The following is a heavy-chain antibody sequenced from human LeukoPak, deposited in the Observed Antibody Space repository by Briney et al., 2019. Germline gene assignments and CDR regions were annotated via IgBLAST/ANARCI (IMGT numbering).Heavy chain of an antibody. CDR1: GFTFTSSW. J-gene: IGHJ6*03. CDR3: AKITMVRDYYMDV. D-gene: IGHD3-10*01. CDR2: ISGSGGST. V-gene: IGHV3-23*01. Sequence: EGSLRLSCAASGFTFTSSWMSWVRQAPGKGLEWVSAISGSGGSTYYADSVKGRFTISRDNSKNTLYLQMNSLRAEDTAVYYCAKITMVRDYYMDVWGKGTTVTISS.